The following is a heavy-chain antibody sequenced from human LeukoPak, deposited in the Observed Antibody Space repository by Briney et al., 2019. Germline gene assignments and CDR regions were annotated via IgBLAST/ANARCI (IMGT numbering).Heavy chain of an antibody. V-gene: IGHV4-39*01. J-gene: IGHJ5*02. CDR1: GVSISSSSYY. CDR3: VKARDWFDP. D-gene: IGHD5-12*01. Sequence: PSETLSLTCTVSGVSISSSSYYWGWIRQPPGKGLEWIGSIYYSGSTYYNPSLKSRVTISVDTSKNQFSLKLSSVTAADTAVYYCVKARDWFDPWGQGTLVTVSS. CDR2: IYYSGST.